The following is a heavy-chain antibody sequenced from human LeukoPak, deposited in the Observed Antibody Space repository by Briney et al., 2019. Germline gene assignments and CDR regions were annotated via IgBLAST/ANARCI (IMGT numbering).Heavy chain of an antibody. D-gene: IGHD3-22*01. V-gene: IGHV3-15*01. Sequence: GGSLRLSCAASGFTFSNAWMSWVRQAPGKGLEWVGRIKSKSDGGTTDYAAPVKGRLTISRDDSKNTLYLRMNSLKTEDTAVYYCTTVGGYSYDSSGYFHYWGQGTLVTVSS. CDR3: TTVGGYSYDSSGYFHY. J-gene: IGHJ4*02. CDR1: GFTFSNAW. CDR2: IKSKSDGGTT.